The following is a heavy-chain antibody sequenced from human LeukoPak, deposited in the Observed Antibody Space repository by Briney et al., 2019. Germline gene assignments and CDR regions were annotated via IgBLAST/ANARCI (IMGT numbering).Heavy chain of an antibody. D-gene: IGHD3-16*01. CDR2: MNPNSGNT. CDR3: ARGPSYVVTFGGVINWFDP. J-gene: IGHJ5*02. V-gene: IGHV1-8*01. CDR1: GYTFTSYD. Sequence: ASVKVSCKASGYTFTSYDINWVRQATGQGLEWMGWMNPNSGNTGYAQKFQGRVTMTRNTSISTAYMELSSLRSEDTAVYYCARGPSYVVTFGGVINWFDPWAQGTLVTVSS.